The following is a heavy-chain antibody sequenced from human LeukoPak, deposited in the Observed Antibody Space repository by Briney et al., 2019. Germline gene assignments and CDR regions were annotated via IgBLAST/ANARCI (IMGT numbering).Heavy chain of an antibody. CDR3: ARVPRGIVVGAYFDY. CDR1: GFSFDAYT. J-gene: IGHJ4*02. CDR2: ISSNGGST. V-gene: IGHV3-64*01. D-gene: IGHD2-21*01. Sequence: GGSLRLSCAASGFSFDAYTKHWVRQAPGKGLEYVSAISSNGGSTYYANSVRDRFTISRDNSKNKLFVQMGSLRAEDMAVYYCARVPRGIVVGAYFDYWGQGTLVTDSS.